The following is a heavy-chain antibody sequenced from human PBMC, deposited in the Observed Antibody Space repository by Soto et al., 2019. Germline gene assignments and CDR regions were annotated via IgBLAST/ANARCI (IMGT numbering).Heavy chain of an antibody. D-gene: IGHD2-15*01. Sequence: QLQLQESGPGLVKPSETLSLTCTVSGGSISSSSYYWGWIRQPPGKGLEWIGSIYYSGSTYYNPSLQSRVTISVDTSKNQFSLKLSSVTAADTAVYYCARAMGDCSGGSCYAGVDYWGQGTLVTVSS. V-gene: IGHV4-39*01. CDR1: GGSISSSSYY. CDR3: ARAMGDCSGGSCYAGVDY. CDR2: IYYSGST. J-gene: IGHJ4*02.